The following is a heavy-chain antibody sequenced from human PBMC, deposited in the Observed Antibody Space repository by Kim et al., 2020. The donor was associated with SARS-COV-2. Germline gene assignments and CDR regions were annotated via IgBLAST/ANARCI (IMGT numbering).Heavy chain of an antibody. CDR2: ISWNSGSI. J-gene: IGHJ3*02. CDR1: GFTFDDYA. Sequence: GGSLRLSCAASGFTFDDYAMHWVRPAPGKGLEWVSGISWNSGSIGYADSVKGRFTISRDNAKNSLYLQMNSLRAEDTALYYCAKEANNNYDILTEGAFDIWGRGTMVTVSS. CDR3: AKEANNNYDILTEGAFDI. D-gene: IGHD3-9*01. V-gene: IGHV3-9*01.